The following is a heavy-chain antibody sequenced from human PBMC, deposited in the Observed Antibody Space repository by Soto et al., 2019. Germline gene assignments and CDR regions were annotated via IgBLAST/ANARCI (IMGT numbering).Heavy chain of an antibody. V-gene: IGHV1-18*01. D-gene: IGHD3-10*01. CDR2: ISTYNGDT. CDR1: GYTFTRSG. Sequence: ASVKVSCKASGYTFTRSGISWVRQAPGQGLEWMGWISTYNGDTNYAQTFQGRVTMTRDTSTSTFYMELSSLISDDTAVYYFATASGYYGSGSYPYGMDVWGQGTTVTVSS. J-gene: IGHJ6*02. CDR3: ATASGYYGSGSYPYGMDV.